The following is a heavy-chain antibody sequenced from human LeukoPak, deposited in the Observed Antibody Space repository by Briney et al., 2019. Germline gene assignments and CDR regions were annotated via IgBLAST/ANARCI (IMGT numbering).Heavy chain of an antibody. CDR1: GYIFSSYG. D-gene: IGHD2-2*01. CDR3: ARAVVVPAAMVDY. V-gene: IGHV1-3*03. Sequence: GASVKVSCKASGYIFSSYGISWVRQAPGQRLEWMGWINAGNGNTKYSQEFQGRVTITRDTSASTAYMELSSLRSEDMAVYYCARAVVVPAAMVDYWGQGTLVTVSS. J-gene: IGHJ4*02. CDR2: INAGNGNT.